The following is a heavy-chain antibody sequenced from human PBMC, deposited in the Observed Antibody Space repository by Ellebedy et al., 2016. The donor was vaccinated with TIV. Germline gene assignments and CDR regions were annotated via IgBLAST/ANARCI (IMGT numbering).Heavy chain of an antibody. J-gene: IGHJ3*02. CDR3: AKAVERGALDI. CDR1: GFTFDDYA. V-gene: IGHV3-9*03. D-gene: IGHD1-26*01. CDR2: LSWNSGVI. Sequence: PGGSLRLSCEASGFTFDDYAMHWVRQAPGKGLEWVSGLSWNSGVIEYADSVKGRFTISRDNAKNSVFLQMNSLRVEDMALYYCAKAVERGALDIWGQGTVATVSP.